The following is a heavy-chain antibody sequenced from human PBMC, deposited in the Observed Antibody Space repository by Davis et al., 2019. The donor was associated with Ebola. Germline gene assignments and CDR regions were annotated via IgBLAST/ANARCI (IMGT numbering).Heavy chain of an antibody. CDR1: GGTSSSYA. V-gene: IGHV1-18*01. J-gene: IGHJ4*02. CDR3: ARHYYDSSGYYNY. Sequence: AASVKVSCKASGGTSSSYAISWVRQAPGQGLEWMGWINPHNGNTNYAQNVQGRVAMTTDTSTNTAYMEVGSLRSDDTAVYYCARHYYDSSGYYNYWGQGTLVTVSS. CDR2: INPHNGNT. D-gene: IGHD3-22*01.